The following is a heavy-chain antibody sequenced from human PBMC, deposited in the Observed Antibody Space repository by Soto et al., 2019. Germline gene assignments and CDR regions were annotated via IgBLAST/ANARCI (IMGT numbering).Heavy chain of an antibody. CDR1: GGHFDRFA. J-gene: IGHJ6*02. Sequence: QVQLVQSGAEVKKPGSSVKVSCRASGGHFDRFALSWLRQAHGQGLEWMGGIIPFLSATTYAHKFQGRVTITADESAITLYLELRSLTSDDTAVYYCARGEDGYGDFGSMDVWGQGTSVTVSS. CDR3: ARGEDGYGDFGSMDV. CDR2: IIPFLSAT. V-gene: IGHV1-69*01. D-gene: IGHD4-17*01.